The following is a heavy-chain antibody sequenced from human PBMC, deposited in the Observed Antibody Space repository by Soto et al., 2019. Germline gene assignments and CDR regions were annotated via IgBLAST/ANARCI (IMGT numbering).Heavy chain of an antibody. CDR2: IKSKTDGGTT. CDR1: GFTFTNAW. J-gene: IGHJ1*01. V-gene: IGHV3-15*01. Sequence: EVQLVEAGGGLVKPGGSLRLSCAASGFTFTNAWMSWVRQAPGKGLEWVGRIKSKTDGGTTDYAAPVKGRFTISSDDSKNTLYLQMNSLKTEDTAVYYCTTARGTYGAEYFQHWGQGTLVTGSS. D-gene: IGHD4-17*01. CDR3: TTARGTYGAEYFQH.